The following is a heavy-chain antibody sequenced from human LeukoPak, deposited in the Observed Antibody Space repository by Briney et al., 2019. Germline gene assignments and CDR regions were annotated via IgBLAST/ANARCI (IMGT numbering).Heavy chain of an antibody. CDR3: ARAAYYYDSSGYNEAFDI. Sequence: QPGGSLRLSCAASGFTFSSYWMHWVRQAPGKGLVWVSRINSDGSSTSYADSVKGRFTISRDNAKNTLYLQMNSLRAEDTAVYYCARAAYYYDSSGYNEAFDIWGQGTMVTVSS. J-gene: IGHJ3*02. CDR2: INSDGSST. CDR1: GFTFSSYW. D-gene: IGHD3-22*01. V-gene: IGHV3-74*01.